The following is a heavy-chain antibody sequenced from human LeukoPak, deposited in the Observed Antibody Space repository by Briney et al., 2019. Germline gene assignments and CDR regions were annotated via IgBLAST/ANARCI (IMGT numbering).Heavy chain of an antibody. V-gene: IGHV3-7*01. CDR3: ARDHYYDSSGHFGS. CDR2: IKQDESEK. D-gene: IGHD3-22*01. Sequence: GGSLRLSCVASEFTFSSHAMNWVRQAPGKGLEWVANIKQDESEKHYVDSVKGRFTISRDNAKNSLYLQMNSLRAEDTAVYYCARDHYYDSSGHFGSWGQGTLVTVSS. J-gene: IGHJ4*02. CDR1: EFTFSSHA.